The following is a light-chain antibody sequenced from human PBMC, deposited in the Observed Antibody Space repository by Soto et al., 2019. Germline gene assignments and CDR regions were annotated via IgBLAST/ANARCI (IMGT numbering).Light chain of an antibody. V-gene: IGKV3-20*01. CDR1: QSISSSY. CDR2: GAS. CDR3: QQYGSSSWT. J-gene: IGKJ1*01. Sequence: EIVLTQSPGTLSLSPGKRATLSSRASQSISSSYLAWYQQRPGQAPRLLIYGASSRATGIPDRFSGSGSGTEFTLIISRLEPEDFAVYYCQQYGSSSWTFGQGTKVDIK.